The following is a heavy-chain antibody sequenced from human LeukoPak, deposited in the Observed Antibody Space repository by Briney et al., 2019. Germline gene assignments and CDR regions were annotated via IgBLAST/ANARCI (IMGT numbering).Heavy chain of an antibody. Sequence: GGSLRLSCAASGFTFSSYAMSWVRQAPGKGLEWVSAISGSGGSTYYADSVKGRFTISRDNSKNTLYLQMNSLRAEDTAVYYCAKALVPMCYYYGMDVWGQGTTVTVSS. CDR1: GFTFSSYA. J-gene: IGHJ6*02. D-gene: IGHD2-8*01. V-gene: IGHV3-23*01. CDR3: AKALVPMCYYYGMDV. CDR2: ISGSGGST.